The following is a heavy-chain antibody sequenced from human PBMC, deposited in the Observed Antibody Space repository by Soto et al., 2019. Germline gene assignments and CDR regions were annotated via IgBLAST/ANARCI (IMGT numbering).Heavy chain of an antibody. Sequence: GGSLRLSCAASGFTFSSYGMHWVRQAPGKGLEWVAVIWYDGSNKYYADSVKGRFTISRDNSKNTLYLQMNSLRAEDTAVYYCAKGIAVAPRGGFYYYYYGMDVWGQGTTVTVSS. J-gene: IGHJ6*02. V-gene: IGHV3-33*06. CDR1: GFTFSSYG. CDR3: AKGIAVAPRGGFYYYYYGMDV. CDR2: IWYDGSNK. D-gene: IGHD6-19*01.